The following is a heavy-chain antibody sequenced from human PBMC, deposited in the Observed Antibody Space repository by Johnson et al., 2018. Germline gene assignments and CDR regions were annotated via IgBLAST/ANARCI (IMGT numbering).Heavy chain of an antibody. CDR2: IKSKTDGGTA. CDR3: NTWAPSGGAFEDV. CDR1: GFTFSNAW. D-gene: IGHD3-9*01. J-gene: IGHJ3*01. Sequence: VQLVQSGGGLVKPGGSLRLSCAASGFTFSNAWMTWVRQSPGKGLEWVGRIKSKTDGGTADYAAPVEGRFIISRDDSKNTLFLQMNSLKIEDTAVYYCNTWAPSGGAFEDVWGQGTKVIVSS. V-gene: IGHV3-15*01.